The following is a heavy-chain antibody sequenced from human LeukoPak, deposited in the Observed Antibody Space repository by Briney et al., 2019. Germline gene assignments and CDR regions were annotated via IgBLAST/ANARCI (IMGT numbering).Heavy chain of an antibody. CDR2: IYYSGST. D-gene: IGHD2-2*01. V-gene: IGHV4-31*03. J-gene: IGHJ6*02. Sequence: SQTLSLTCTVSGDSISTGGYYWAWIRQHRERGLEWIGYIYYSGSTHYNPSLQSRLTISEDTSKNQFSLNLNSVTAADTAVYYCARVIVVVPIGVYHYYAMDVWGQGTTVTVSS. CDR3: ARVIVVVPIGVYHYYAMDV. CDR1: GDSISTGGYY.